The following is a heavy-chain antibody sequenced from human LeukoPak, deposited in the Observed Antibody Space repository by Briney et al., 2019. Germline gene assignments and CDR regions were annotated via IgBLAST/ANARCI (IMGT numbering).Heavy chain of an antibody. CDR1: GGSISSSSYY. D-gene: IGHD3-22*01. Sequence: SETLSLTCTVSGGSISSSSYYWGWIRQPPGKGLEWIGRIYYSGSTYYNPSLKNRVTISVDTSKNQFSLKLSSVTAADTAVYSCARRPYDSSGYYHVNWFFDLWGRGTLGTVSS. CDR3: ARRPYDSSGYYHVNWFFDL. CDR2: IYYSGST. J-gene: IGHJ2*01. V-gene: IGHV4-39*01.